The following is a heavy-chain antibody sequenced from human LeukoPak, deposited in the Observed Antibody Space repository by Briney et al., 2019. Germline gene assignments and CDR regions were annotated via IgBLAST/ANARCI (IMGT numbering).Heavy chain of an antibody. J-gene: IGHJ6*03. D-gene: IGHD5-18*01. Sequence: GRSLRLSCAASGFTFSSHAMSWVRQAPGKGLEWVSAVSGSGDNTYYADSVKGRFTISRDNSKNTLYLHMSSPRAEDTAVYYCACTAYYYYYLDGWGKGTTVTVSS. CDR1: GFTFSSHA. CDR3: ACTAYYYYYLDG. CDR2: VSGSGDNT. V-gene: IGHV3-23*01.